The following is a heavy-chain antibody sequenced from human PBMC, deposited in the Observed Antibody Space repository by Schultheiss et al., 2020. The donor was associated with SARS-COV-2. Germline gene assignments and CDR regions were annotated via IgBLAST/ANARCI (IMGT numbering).Heavy chain of an antibody. Sequence: SETLSLTCAVSGGSISSSSYYWGWIRQPPGKGLEWIGRIYTSGSTNYNPSLKSRVTMSVDTSKNQFSLKLSSVTAADTAVYYCARGAVCSSTSCHDYYYYGMDVWGQGTTVTVSS. V-gene: IGHV4-61*05. J-gene: IGHJ6*02. CDR3: ARGAVCSSTSCHDYYYYGMDV. CDR2: IYTSGST. D-gene: IGHD2-2*01. CDR1: GGSISSSSYY.